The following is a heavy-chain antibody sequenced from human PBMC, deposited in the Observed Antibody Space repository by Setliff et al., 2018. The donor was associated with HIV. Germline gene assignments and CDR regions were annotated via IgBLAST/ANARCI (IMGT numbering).Heavy chain of an antibody. CDR2: IIPIFGTP. D-gene: IGHD3-22*01. Sequence: SVKVSCKASGGTFGTYALSWVRQAPGQGLEWMGGIIPIFGTPTYSQKFQGRVTITTDGSTSTAYMELSSLRSEDTAVYYCARDYYDSSGYYNDPGYWGQGTLVTVSS. CDR3: ARDYYDSSGYYNDPGY. CDR1: GGTFGTYA. V-gene: IGHV1-69*05. J-gene: IGHJ4*02.